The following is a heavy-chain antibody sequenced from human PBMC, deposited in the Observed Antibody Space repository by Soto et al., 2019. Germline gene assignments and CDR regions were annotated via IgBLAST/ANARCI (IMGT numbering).Heavy chain of an antibody. CDR3: ARDRRYCTNGVCPYYYYGMDV. D-gene: IGHD2-8*01. CDR2: ISYDGSNK. Sequence: ESGGGVVQPGRSLRLSCAASGFTFSSYAMHWVRQAPGKGLEWVAVISYDGSNKYYADSVKGRFTISRDNSKNTLYLQMNSLRAEDTAVYYCARDRRYCTNGVCPYYYYGMDVWGQGTTVTVSS. CDR1: GFTFSSYA. J-gene: IGHJ6*02. V-gene: IGHV3-30-3*01.